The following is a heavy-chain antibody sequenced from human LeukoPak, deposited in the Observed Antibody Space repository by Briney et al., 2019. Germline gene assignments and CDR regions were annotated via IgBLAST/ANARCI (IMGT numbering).Heavy chain of an antibody. CDR1: GYTFTSYD. D-gene: IGHD3-3*01. J-gene: IGHJ6*03. V-gene: IGHV1-8*03. CDR2: MNPNSGNT. Sequence: GASVKVSCKASGYTFTSYDINWVRQATGQGLEWMGWMNPNSGNTGYAQKFQGRVTITRNTSISTAYMELSSLRSEDTAVYYCARSTLSYDFWSGYYVDPYYYYYMDVWGKGTTVTVSS. CDR3: ARSTLSYDFWSGYYVDPYYYYYMDV.